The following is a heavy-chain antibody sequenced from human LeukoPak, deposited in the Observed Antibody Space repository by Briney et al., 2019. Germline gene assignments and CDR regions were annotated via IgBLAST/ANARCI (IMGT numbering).Heavy chain of an antibody. CDR2: IYHSGST. D-gene: IGHD3-3*01. CDR1: GYSISSGYY. CDR3: ARRIFGVVANYFDY. J-gene: IGHJ4*02. V-gene: IGHV4-38-2*01. Sequence: SETLSLTCAVSGYSISSGYYWGWIRPPPGKGLEWIGSIYHSGSTYYNPSLKSRVTISVDTSKNQFSLKLSSVTAADTAVYYCARRIFGVVANYFDYWGQGTLVTVSS.